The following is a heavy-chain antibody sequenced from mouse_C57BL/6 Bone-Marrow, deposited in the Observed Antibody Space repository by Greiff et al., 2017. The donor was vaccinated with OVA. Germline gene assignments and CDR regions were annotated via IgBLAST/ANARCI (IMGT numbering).Heavy chain of an antibody. V-gene: IGHV5-4*03. J-gene: IGHJ3*01. Sequence: DVMLVESGGGLVKPGGSLKLSCAASGFTFSSYAMSWVRQTPEKRLEWVATISDGGSYTYYPDNVKGRFTISRDNAKNNLYLQMSHLKSEDTAMYYCAREKDSPFAYWGQGTLVTVS. CDR3: AREKDSPFAY. CDR2: ISDGGSYT. CDR1: GFTFSSYA. D-gene: IGHD3-3*01.